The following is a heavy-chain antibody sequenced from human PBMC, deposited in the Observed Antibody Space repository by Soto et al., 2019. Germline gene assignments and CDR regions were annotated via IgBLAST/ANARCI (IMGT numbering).Heavy chain of an antibody. D-gene: IGHD2-2*01. CDR2: TSNSGST. V-gene: IGHV4-31*03. J-gene: IGHJ4*02. CDR1: GGSITSSGYY. Sequence: QVQLQESGPGLVKPSQTLSLTCTVSGGSITSSGYYWSWIRQHPGEGLEWIGFTSNSGSTSYNPSLKSRVTLSVDTSSNQSSLNLKSVTDADTAVYYCARGGGSTKVDYWGQGTLVTVSP. CDR3: ARGGGSTKVDY.